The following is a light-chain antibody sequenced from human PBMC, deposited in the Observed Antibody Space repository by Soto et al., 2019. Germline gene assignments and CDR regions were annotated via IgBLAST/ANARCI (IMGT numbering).Light chain of an antibody. CDR1: QSVSSSY. J-gene: IGKJ1*01. V-gene: IGKV3-20*01. CDR2: GAS. Sequence: EIVLTQSPGTLSLSPGERATLSCRASQSVSSSYLAWYQQKRGQAPRLLIYGASSRATGIPDRFRGSGSGTDFTLTITRLEPEDFATYFCQEADTFPLWTFGQGTKVDFK. CDR3: QEADTFPLWT.